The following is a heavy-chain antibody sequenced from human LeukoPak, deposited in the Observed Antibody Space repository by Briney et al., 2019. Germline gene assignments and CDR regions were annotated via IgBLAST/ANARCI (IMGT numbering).Heavy chain of an antibody. CDR3: VRGYSYGFYFDH. V-gene: IGHV1-2*06. J-gene: IGHJ4*02. CDR2: INPNSGGP. Sequence: GASVKVSCKTSGYSFTGYYIHWVRQAPGQGLEWMGRINPNSGGPNYGQKFQGTVTMTRDTSISTAYLELSNLRSDDTAAYYCVRGYSYGFYFDHWGQGSLVTVSS. CDR1: GYSFTGYY. D-gene: IGHD5-18*01.